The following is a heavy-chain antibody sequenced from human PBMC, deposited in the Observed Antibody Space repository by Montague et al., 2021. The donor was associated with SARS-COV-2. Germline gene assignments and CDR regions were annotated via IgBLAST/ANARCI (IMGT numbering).Heavy chain of an antibody. J-gene: IGHJ6*02. CDR2: IYYSGST. D-gene: IGHD1-20*01. CDR1: GGSISSSSYY. Sequence: SETLSLTCTVSGGSISSSSYYWGWIRQPPGKGLEWIGSIYYSGSTYYHPSLKSRVTISVDTSKNQFSLKLSSVTAADTAVYYCARDQGYNWNYYYYYGMDVWGQGTTVTVSS. CDR3: ARDQGYNWNYYYYYGMDV. V-gene: IGHV4-39*07.